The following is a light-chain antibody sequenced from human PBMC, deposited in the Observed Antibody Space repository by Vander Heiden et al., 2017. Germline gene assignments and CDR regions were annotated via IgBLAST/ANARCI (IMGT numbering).Light chain of an antibody. V-gene: IGKV1-33*01. J-gene: IGKJ4*01. CDR2: DAS. CDR3: QQYDDLPLT. CDR1: QDITNY. Sequence: DIQMTQSPSSLSASVGDRVTISCRAGQDITNYLNWYQQKQGKAPKLLIYDASNLGTGVPSRFSGSGSGTDFTFTISSLQPEDTATYYCQQYDDLPLTFGGGTKVEI.